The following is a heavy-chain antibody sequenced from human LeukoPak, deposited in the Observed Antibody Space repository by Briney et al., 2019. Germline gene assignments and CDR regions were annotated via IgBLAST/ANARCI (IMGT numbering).Heavy chain of an antibody. V-gene: IGHV3-30*03. D-gene: IGHD5-18*01. Sequence: GGSLRLSCAASGFTFSSYGMHWVRQAPGKGLEWVAVISYDGSNKYYADSVKGRFTISRDNSKNTLYLQMNSLRAEDTAVYYCARVMFEGYSYGYWGQGTLVTVSS. CDR1: GFTFSSYG. CDR3: ARVMFEGYSYGY. J-gene: IGHJ4*02. CDR2: ISYDGSNK.